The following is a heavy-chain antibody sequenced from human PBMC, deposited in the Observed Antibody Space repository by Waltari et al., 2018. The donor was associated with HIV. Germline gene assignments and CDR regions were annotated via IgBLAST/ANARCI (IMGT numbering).Heavy chain of an antibody. J-gene: IGHJ3*02. CDR1: GYTFTRYY. D-gene: IGHD2-21*02. CDR2: INPTPGTK. V-gene: IGHV1-46*01. Sequence: QVQLVQSGAEVREPGASVRLSCRASGYTFTRYYINWVRQAPGKGLEWMGIINPTPGTKNDGQNVQGRVTMTRDTSTSTVYMELRSLTAEDTAVYYCARDGPHIVVVTVRTTDGFDIWGQGTMVIVSS. CDR3: ARDGPHIVVVTVRTTDGFDI.